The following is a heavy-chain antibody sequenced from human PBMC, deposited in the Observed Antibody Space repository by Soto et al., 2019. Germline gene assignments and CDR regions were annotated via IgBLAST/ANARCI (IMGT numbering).Heavy chain of an antibody. V-gene: IGHV3-23*01. Sequence: PVGSLRLSCAASGFTFNNYAMTWVRQAPGEGLEWVAVITNDGGDTLHADSVKGRFTIFRDNSKNTLFLQMISLRPEDTAIYYCAKASGKSYPESRVFDFWGQGTRVTVSS. CDR1: GFTFNNYA. D-gene: IGHD1-26*01. CDR2: ITNDGGDT. J-gene: IGHJ4*02. CDR3: AKASGKSYPESRVFDF.